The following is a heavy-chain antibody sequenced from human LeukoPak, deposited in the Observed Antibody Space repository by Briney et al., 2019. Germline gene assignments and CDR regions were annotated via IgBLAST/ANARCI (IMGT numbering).Heavy chain of an antibody. Sequence: PGGSLRLSCAASGFTLDSYWMAWVRQAPGKGLEWVANINNDGGAKYYVDSVKGRFTISRDNAKNSLYLQMNSLRAEDTAVYYCARGYGVSHWGQGTLVTVSS. J-gene: IGHJ4*02. D-gene: IGHD2-8*01. CDR3: ARGYGVSH. CDR1: GFTLDSYW. V-gene: IGHV3-7*01. CDR2: INNDGGAK.